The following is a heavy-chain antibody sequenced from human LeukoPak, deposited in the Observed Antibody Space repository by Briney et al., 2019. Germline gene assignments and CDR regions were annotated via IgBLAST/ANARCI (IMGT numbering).Heavy chain of an antibody. CDR3: ARDLDRYCSSTICYAWFDP. V-gene: IGHV1-2*02. J-gene: IGHJ5*02. D-gene: IGHD2-2*01. Sequence: GASVKVSCKASGYTFTGYYIHWVRQAPGQGLEWMGWIDPNSGGTNYAQKFQGRVTMTRDTSISTAYMELSRLRSDDTAVYYCARDLDRYCSSTICYAWFDPWGQGTLVTVSS. CDR1: GYTFTGYY. CDR2: IDPNSGGT.